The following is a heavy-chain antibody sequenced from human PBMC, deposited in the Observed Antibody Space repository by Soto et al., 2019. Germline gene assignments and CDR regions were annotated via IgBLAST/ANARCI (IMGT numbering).Heavy chain of an antibody. CDR1: GGSVSSGSYY. CDR2: IYYSGST. D-gene: IGHD6-6*01. J-gene: IGHJ5*02. Sequence: LALTCTVSGGSVSSGSYYWSWIRQPPGKGLEWIGYIYYSGSTNYNPSLKSRVTISVDTSKNQFSLKLSSVTAADTAVHYCAREQSNIAARVNWFDPWGQGTLVTV. V-gene: IGHV4-61*01. CDR3: AREQSNIAARVNWFDP.